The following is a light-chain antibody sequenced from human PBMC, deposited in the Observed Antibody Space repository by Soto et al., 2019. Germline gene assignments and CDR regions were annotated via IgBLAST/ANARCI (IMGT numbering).Light chain of an antibody. V-gene: IGLV2-14*01. J-gene: IGLJ1*01. Sequence: ALTQPASVSGSPGQSITISCTETSSDVGGYNYVSWYQQHPGKAPKLMIYEVSNRPSGVSNRFSGSKSGNTASLTISGLQAEDEADYYCSSYTGSSTYVFGTGTKVTVL. CDR2: EVS. CDR3: SSYTGSSTYV. CDR1: SSDVGGYNY.